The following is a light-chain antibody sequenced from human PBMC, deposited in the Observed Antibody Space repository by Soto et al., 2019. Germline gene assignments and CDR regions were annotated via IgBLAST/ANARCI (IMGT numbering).Light chain of an antibody. V-gene: IGLV2-8*01. CDR2: EVN. CDR1: SSDVGNYNF. Sequence: QSVLTQPPSASGSPGQSVAISCTGTSSDVGNYNFVSWYQQYPGKAPKLMIYEVNKRPSGAPDRFSGSKSGNMASLTISGLQADDEADYYCSSYAGGVHRWVFGGGTKLTVL. CDR3: SSYAGGVHRWV. J-gene: IGLJ3*02.